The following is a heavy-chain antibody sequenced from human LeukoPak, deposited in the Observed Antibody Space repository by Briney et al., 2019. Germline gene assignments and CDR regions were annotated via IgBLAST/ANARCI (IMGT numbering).Heavy chain of an antibody. V-gene: IGHV1-2*02. Sequence: ASVKVSCKASGYTFTASYIHWVRQAPGQGLEWMGWINPNSGGTNYAQKFQGRVSMTRDTSISTAYMELSRLRSDDTAVYYCARVEYDSSGYSITHFDYWGQGTLVTV. CDR3: ARVEYDSSGYSITHFDY. CDR2: INPNSGGT. CDR1: GYTFTASY. J-gene: IGHJ4*02. D-gene: IGHD3-22*01.